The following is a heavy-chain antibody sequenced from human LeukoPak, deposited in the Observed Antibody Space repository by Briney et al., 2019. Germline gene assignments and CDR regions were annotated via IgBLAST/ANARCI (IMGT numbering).Heavy chain of an antibody. D-gene: IGHD1-26*01. Sequence: PSETLSLTCTVSGGSISNYYWSWIRQPPGEGLEWIGLISYTGSTNYNPSLKSRVTVSVDTSKNQFSLKVTSVTAADTAVYYCARTIKSGNYYWFDPWGQGTLVTVSS. CDR3: ARTIKSGNYYWFDP. J-gene: IGHJ5*02. CDR1: GGSISNYY. V-gene: IGHV4-59*01. CDR2: ISYTGST.